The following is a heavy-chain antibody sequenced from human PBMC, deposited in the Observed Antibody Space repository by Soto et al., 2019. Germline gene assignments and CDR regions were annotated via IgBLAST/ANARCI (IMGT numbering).Heavy chain of an antibody. J-gene: IGHJ5*02. D-gene: IGHD2-8*01. CDR1: GFSLSTSGVG. CDR3: AHPEGDCTNDVCYTTWFDP. CDR2: IYWSDDK. V-gene: IGHV2-5*01. Sequence: QITLKESGPTLVKPTQTLTLTCTFSGFSLSTSGVGVGWIRQPPGKALEWLALIYWSDDKPYSPSLKSRLTITKDTSRNQVVLTMTNMDPVDTATYYCAHPEGDCTNDVCYTTWFDPWGQGTLVTVSS.